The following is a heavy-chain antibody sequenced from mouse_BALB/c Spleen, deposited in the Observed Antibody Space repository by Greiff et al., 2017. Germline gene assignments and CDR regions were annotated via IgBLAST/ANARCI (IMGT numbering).Heavy chain of an antibody. CDR1: GYTFTDYN. V-gene: IGHV1S29*02. CDR3: ARLDGYYWFAY. Sequence: DVQLQESGPELVKPGASVKISCKASGYTFTDYNMHWVKQSHGKSLEWIGYIYPYNGGTGYNQKFKSKATLTVDNSSSTAYMELRSLTSEDSAVYYCARLDGYYWFAYWGQGTLVTVSA. J-gene: IGHJ3*01. D-gene: IGHD2-3*01. CDR2: IYPYNGGT.